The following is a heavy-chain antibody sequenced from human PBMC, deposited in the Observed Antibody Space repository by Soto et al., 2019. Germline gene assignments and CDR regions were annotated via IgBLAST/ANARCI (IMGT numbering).Heavy chain of an antibody. Sequence: GSLRLSCAASGFTFSSYSMNWVRQAPGKGLEWVSSISSSSSYIYYADSVKGRFTISRDNAKNSLYLQMNSLRAEDTAVYYCARADSSQNLYYYYGMDVWGQGTTVTVSS. CDR1: GFTFSSYS. J-gene: IGHJ6*02. V-gene: IGHV3-21*01. CDR3: ARADSSQNLYYYYGMDV. D-gene: IGHD6-13*01. CDR2: ISSSSSYI.